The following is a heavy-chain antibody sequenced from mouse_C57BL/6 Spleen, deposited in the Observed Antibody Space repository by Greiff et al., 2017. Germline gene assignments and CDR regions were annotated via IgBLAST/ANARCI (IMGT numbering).Heavy chain of an antibody. CDR2: IYPGSGST. Sequence: QVQLQQPGAELVKPGASVKMSCKASGYTFTSYWITWVKQRPGQGLEWIGDIYPGSGSTNYNEKFKSTATLTVDTSSSTAYMQLSSLTSEDSAVYYCARDYGSSYTTTFYWDFDVWGTGTTVTVSS. D-gene: IGHD1-1*01. J-gene: IGHJ1*03. V-gene: IGHV1-55*01. CDR1: GYTFTSYW. CDR3: ARDYGSSYTTTFYWDFDV.